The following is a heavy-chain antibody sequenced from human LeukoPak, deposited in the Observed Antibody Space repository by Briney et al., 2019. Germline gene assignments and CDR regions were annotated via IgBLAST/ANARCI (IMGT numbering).Heavy chain of an antibody. Sequence: SVKVSCKASGGTFSSYAISWVRQAPGQGLEWMGGVIPIFGTANYAQKFQGRVTITADESTSTAYMELSSLTSEDTAVYFCARGLWSAHRREYYFDSWGQGTLVTVSS. J-gene: IGHJ4*02. CDR2: VIPIFGTA. V-gene: IGHV1-69*13. CDR3: ARGLWSAHRREYYFDS. CDR1: GGTFSSYA. D-gene: IGHD3-3*01.